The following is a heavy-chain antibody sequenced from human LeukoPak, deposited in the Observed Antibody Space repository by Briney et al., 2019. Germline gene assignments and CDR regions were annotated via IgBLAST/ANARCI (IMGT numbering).Heavy chain of an antibody. V-gene: IGHV6-1*01. Sequence: SQTLSLTCAISGDSVSSDSAAWNWIRQSPSRGLEWLGSTYYRSNRYNDYAVSVKSRITITPDTSKNQFSLQLNSLPPEDTAVYYCARDLEGATYFDHWGQGTLVTVSS. CDR2: TYYRSNRYN. D-gene: IGHD1-26*01. J-gene: IGHJ4*02. CDR3: ARDLEGATYFDH. CDR1: GDSVSSDSAA.